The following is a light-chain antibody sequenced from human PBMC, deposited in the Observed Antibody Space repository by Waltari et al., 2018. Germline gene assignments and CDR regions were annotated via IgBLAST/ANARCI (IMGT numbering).Light chain of an antibody. CDR2: GAS. J-gene: IGKJ1*01. CDR1: QSVSSSY. V-gene: IGKV3-20*01. CDR3: QQFGSSPWT. Sequence: EIVLTQSPGTLSLSPGERATLSCRASQSVSSSYLVWYQQKPGQAPSLLIYGASSRATGIPGRFSGSGSVTDFTLTISKLEPEDFAVYYCQQFGSSPWTFGQGTKVEIK.